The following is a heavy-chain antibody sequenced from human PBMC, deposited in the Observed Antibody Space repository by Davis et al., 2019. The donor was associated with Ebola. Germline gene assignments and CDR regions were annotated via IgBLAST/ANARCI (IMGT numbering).Heavy chain of an antibody. D-gene: IGHD5-12*01. CDR3: ARGARVATFILNYYYYGMDV. CDR1: GFTFSSYG. J-gene: IGHJ6*02. Sequence: GGSLRLSCAASGFTFSSYGMHWVRQAPGKGLEWVAVIWYDGSNKYYADSVKGRFTISRDHSKNTLYLQMNSLRAEDTAVYYCARGARVATFILNYYYYGMDVWGQGTTVTVSS. CDR2: IWYDGSNK. V-gene: IGHV3-33*01.